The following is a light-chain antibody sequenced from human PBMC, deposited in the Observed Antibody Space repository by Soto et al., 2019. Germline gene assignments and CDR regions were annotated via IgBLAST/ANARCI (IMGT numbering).Light chain of an antibody. CDR1: QSVSSTY. Sequence: EIVLTQSPGTLSLSPGERATLSCRASQSVSSTYLAWYQHKPGQAPRLLIYGAFSRATGIPGRFSGSGSGTDFTLTITRLGPEDFAVYYCQQYGSSPWTFGQGTKVDIK. CDR2: GAF. CDR3: QQYGSSPWT. J-gene: IGKJ1*01. V-gene: IGKV3-20*01.